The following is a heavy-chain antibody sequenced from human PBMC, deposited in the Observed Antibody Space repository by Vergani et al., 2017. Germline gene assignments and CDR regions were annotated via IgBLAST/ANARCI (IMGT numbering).Heavy chain of an antibody. D-gene: IGHD1-14*01. CDR3: ARDTGRGDRSTPDYFDY. V-gene: IGHV3-48*03. CDR2: SSSSRSTI. J-gene: IGHJ4*02. CDR1: GFTSSSYE. Sequence: EVQLVETGGGLVQPGGSLRLSCAACGFTSSSYEMNWVRPAPGKGLEWVSYSSSSRSTIYYADSVKGRFTISRDNAKNSLYLQMNSLRAEDTAVYYCARDTGRGDRSTPDYFDYWGQGTLVTVSS.